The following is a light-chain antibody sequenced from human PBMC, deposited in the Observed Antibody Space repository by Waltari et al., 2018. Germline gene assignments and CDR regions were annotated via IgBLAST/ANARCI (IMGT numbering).Light chain of an antibody. J-gene: IGLJ2*01. CDR3: QVWDSGSGHPHVV. CDR1: NIGSKR. V-gene: IGLV3-21*02. Sequence: SYVLTQPPSVSVAPGQTASITCGGDNIGSKRVTWYQPKAGQAPVLVVHDDSDRPSGIPERLSGSNSGNTATLTISRVEAGDEADFYCQVWDSGSGHPHVVFGGGTRLTVL. CDR2: DDS.